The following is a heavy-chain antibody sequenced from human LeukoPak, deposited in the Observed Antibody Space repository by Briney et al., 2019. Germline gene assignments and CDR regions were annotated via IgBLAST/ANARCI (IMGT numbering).Heavy chain of an antibody. CDR3: ARGPQRAFDI. CDR2: INHSGST. Sequence: SETLSLTCAVYGGSFSGYYWSWIRQPPGKGLEWIGEINHSGSTNYNPSLKSRVTISVDTSKNQFSLKLNSVTAADTAVYYCARGPQRAFDIWGQGTMVTVSS. J-gene: IGHJ3*02. V-gene: IGHV4-34*01. CDR1: GGSFSGYY.